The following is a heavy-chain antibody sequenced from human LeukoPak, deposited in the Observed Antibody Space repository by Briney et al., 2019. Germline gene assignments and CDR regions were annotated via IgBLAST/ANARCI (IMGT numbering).Heavy chain of an antibody. Sequence: GGSLRLSCAASGFCFSSYGMHWVRQGPGKGLEWVAVISYDGSNKYYADSVKGRFTISRDNSKNTLYLQMNSLRAEDTAVYYCAKDAVFVDYELVFDYWGQGALVTVSS. J-gene: IGHJ4*02. V-gene: IGHV3-30*18. CDR1: GFCFSSYG. CDR2: ISYDGSNK. CDR3: AKDAVFVDYELVFDY. D-gene: IGHD4-17*01.